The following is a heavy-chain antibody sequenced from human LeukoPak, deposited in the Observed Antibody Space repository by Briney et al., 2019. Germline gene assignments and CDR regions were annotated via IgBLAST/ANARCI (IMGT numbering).Heavy chain of an antibody. D-gene: IGHD2-2*01. J-gene: IGHJ6*03. CDR1: GFTFSNAW. Sequence: GGSLRLSCAASGFTFSNAWMSWVRQAPGKGLEWVGRIKSKTDGGTTDYAAPVKGRFTISRDDSKNTLYLQMNSLKTEDTAVYYCARVPGSTSCYPGGCFRVYYYYMDVWGKGTTVTVSS. CDR3: ARVPGSTSCYPGGCFRVYYYYMDV. CDR2: IKSKTDGGTT. V-gene: IGHV3-15*01.